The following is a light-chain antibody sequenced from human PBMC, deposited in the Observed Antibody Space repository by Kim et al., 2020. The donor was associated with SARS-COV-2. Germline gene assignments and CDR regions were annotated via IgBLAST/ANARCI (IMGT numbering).Light chain of an antibody. J-gene: IGKJ1*01. Sequence: DIVMTQSPDSLAVSLGERATINCKSSQSVLYSSNNKNYLAWYQQKSGQPPKLLIYWACTRESGVPDRFSGSGSGSDFTLTITSLQAEDVAVYYCQQYYSTPWTFGQGTKVEIK. CDR1: QSVLYSSNNKNY. CDR3: QQYYSTPWT. V-gene: IGKV4-1*01. CDR2: WAC.